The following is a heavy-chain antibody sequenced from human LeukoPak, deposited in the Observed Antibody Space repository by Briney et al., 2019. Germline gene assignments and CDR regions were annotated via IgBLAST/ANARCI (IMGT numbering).Heavy chain of an antibody. Sequence: PSETLSLTCTVSGGSISGSSYYWAWIRQPPGKGLEGIASIYYTGNAFYNSSLKSLVTILVDTSKNQFSLEVDSVTATDTAMYYCARQLDTSGDYAGFFDSWGQGALVTVSS. J-gene: IGHJ4*02. CDR3: ARQLDTSGDYAGFFDS. CDR2: IYYTGNA. CDR1: GGSISGSSYY. V-gene: IGHV4-39*01. D-gene: IGHD3-9*01.